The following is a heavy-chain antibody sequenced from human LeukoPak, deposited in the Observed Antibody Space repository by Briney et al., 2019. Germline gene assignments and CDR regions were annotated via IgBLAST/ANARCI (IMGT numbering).Heavy chain of an antibody. J-gene: IGHJ4*02. V-gene: IGHV3-20*01. CDR3: ARDGSSGWYSDY. D-gene: IGHD6-19*01. CDR2: INWNGAGT. CDR1: GFTLDGYG. Sequence: GGSLRLSCAASGFTLDGYGMSWVRQVPGKGLEWVSGINWNGAGTDYADCGKGRFTISRDNAKNSLYLQMNSLRAEDTALYHCARDGSSGWYSDYWGQGTLVTVSS.